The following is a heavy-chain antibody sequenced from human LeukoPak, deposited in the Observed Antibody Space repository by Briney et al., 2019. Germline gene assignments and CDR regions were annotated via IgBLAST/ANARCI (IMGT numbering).Heavy chain of an antibody. CDR3: AKVAAAGTEYFDS. CDR1: GFTVGDNY. J-gene: IGHJ4*02. CDR2: IYRDGTT. Sequence: GGSLRLSCTASGFTVGDNYMSWVRQAPGKGLEWVSLIYRDGTTFYADSVKARFTISRTNSENTLSLQMNSLRGEDTAVYYCAKVAAAGTEYFDSWGQGTLVTVSS. V-gene: IGHV3-53*01. D-gene: IGHD6-13*01.